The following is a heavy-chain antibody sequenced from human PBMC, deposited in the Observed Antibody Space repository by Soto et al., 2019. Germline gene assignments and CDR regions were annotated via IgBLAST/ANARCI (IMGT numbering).Heavy chain of an antibody. CDR3: AKVLESAPRAPYYYYGIDV. V-gene: IGHV3-23*01. J-gene: IGHJ6*02. CDR1: GFTFSSYA. CDR2: ISGSGGST. D-gene: IGHD3-3*01. Sequence: GGSLRLSCAASGFTFSSYAMSWVRQAPGKGLEWVSAISGSGGSTYYADSVKGRFTISRDNSKNTLYLQMNSLRAEDTAVYYCAKVLESAPRAPYYYYGIDVWGQGTTVTVSS.